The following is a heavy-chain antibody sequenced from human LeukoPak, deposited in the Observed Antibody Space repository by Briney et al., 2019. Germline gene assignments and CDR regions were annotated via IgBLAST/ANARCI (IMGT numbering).Heavy chain of an antibody. V-gene: IGHV3-9*01. D-gene: IGHD6-13*01. CDR2: ISWNSGSV. J-gene: IGHJ2*01. CDR1: GFTFDDYV. CDR3: AKGGTAADNYWYFDL. Sequence: GGSLRLSCVASGFTFDDYVMHWVRQAPGKGLEWVSGISWNSGSVVYADSMKGRFTISRDNAKNSLYLRMNSLRAEDTALYYCAKGGTAADNYWYFDLWGRGTLVTVSS.